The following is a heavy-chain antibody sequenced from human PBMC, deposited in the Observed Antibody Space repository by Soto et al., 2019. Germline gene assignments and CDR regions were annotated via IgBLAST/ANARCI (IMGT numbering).Heavy chain of an antibody. CDR3: AREGGSGNYRYYAMDV. CDR1: GGTFSSYT. V-gene: IGHV1-69*13. Sequence: SVKVSCKASGGTFSSYTITWVRQAPGQGLEWMGGIIPIFGTANYAQKFQGRVTITADESTSTAYMELSSLRSEDTAVYYCAREGGSGNYRYYAMDVWGQGTTVTVSS. CDR2: IIPIFGTA. J-gene: IGHJ6*02. D-gene: IGHD3-10*01.